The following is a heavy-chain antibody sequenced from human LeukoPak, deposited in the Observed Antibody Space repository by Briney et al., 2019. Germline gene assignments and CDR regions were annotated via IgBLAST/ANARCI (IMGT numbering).Heavy chain of an antibody. Sequence: GGSLRLSCAASGFTFSNYNMNWVRQAPGKGLEWVSSISSSGSYIYYADSVKGRFTISRDNAKNSLYLQMNSLRAEDTAVYYCARGSTYYDSSGQVPFDYWGQGTLVTVSS. CDR3: ARGSTYYDSSGQVPFDY. J-gene: IGHJ4*02. V-gene: IGHV3-21*01. D-gene: IGHD3-22*01. CDR2: ISSSGSYI. CDR1: GFTFSNYN.